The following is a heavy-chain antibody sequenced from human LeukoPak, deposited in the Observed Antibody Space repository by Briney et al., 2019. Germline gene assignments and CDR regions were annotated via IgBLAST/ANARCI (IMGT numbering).Heavy chain of an antibody. J-gene: IGHJ3*02. CDR3: ARDFKYYYGSGSYYNLAFDI. D-gene: IGHD3-10*01. V-gene: IGHV3-30*04. CDR1: GFTFSSYP. Sequence: GGSLRLSCAASGFTFSSYPMHWVRQAPGKGLEWVAVISYDGTNKYYTDSVKGRFTISRDNSKNTLYLQMNSLRAEDTAVYYCARDFKYYYGSGSYYNLAFDIWGQGTMVTVSS. CDR2: ISYDGTNK.